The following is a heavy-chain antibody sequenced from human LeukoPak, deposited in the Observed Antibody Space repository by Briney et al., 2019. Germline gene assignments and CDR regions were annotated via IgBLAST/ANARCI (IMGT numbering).Heavy chain of an antibody. Sequence: PGGSLRLSCAASGFTFSSYAMHWVRQAPGKGLEWVAVISYDGSNKYYADSVKGRFTISRDNSKNTPYLQMNSLRAEDTAVYYCASIGAFDIWGQGTMVTVSS. CDR2: ISYDGSNK. CDR3: ASIGAFDI. V-gene: IGHV3-30-3*01. J-gene: IGHJ3*02. CDR1: GFTFSSYA. D-gene: IGHD1-26*01.